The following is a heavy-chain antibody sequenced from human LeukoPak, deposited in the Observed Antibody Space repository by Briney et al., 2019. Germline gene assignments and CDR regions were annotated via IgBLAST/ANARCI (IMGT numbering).Heavy chain of an antibody. CDR3: ARERGGYCSGGSCYPNWFDP. CDR2: INTNSGGT. D-gene: IGHD2-15*01. Sequence: KPGASVKVSCKASGYTFTGYDMHWVRQAPGQGLEWVGCINTNSGGTNYAQKFQGWVTMTRDTSIGTAYMELSRLRSDDTAVYYCARERGGYCSGGSCYPNWFDPWGQGTLVTVSS. CDR1: GYTFTGYD. V-gene: IGHV1-2*04. J-gene: IGHJ5*02.